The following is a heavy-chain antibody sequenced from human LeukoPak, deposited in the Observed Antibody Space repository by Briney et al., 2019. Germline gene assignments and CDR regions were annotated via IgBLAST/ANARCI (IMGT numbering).Heavy chain of an antibody. CDR1: GGSISSSSYY. V-gene: IGHV4-39*07. CDR3: ARGRFLEWLLPLDY. D-gene: IGHD3-3*01. CDR2: IYYSGST. J-gene: IGHJ4*02. Sequence: SETLSLTCTVSGGSISSSSYYWGLIRQPPGKGLEWIGSIYYSGSTYYNPSLKSRVTISVDTSKNQFSLKLSSVTAADTAVYYCARGRFLEWLLPLDYWGQGTLVTVSS.